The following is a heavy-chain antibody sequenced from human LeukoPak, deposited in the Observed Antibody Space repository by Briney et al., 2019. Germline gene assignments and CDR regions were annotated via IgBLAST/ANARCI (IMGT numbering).Heavy chain of an antibody. CDR3: ARERQNKDFWSGGDY. V-gene: IGHV3-7*01. Sequence: GGSLRLSCAASGFTFSTYWMSWVRQAPGKELEWVANIKQDGSEKYYVDSVEGRFTISRDNAKNSLYLQMNTLRPEDTAVYYCARERQNKDFWSGGDYWGQGTLVTVSS. CDR2: IKQDGSEK. J-gene: IGHJ4*02. D-gene: IGHD3-3*01. CDR1: GFTFSTYW.